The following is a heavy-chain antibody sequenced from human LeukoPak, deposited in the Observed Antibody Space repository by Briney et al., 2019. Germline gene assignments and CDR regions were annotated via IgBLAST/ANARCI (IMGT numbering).Heavy chain of an antibody. Sequence: SETLSLTCTVSGGSISSGGYFWNWIRQHPGKGLEWIGNIYHSGSTYLNPSLKSRVTISVDTSKNQFSLKLSSVTAADTAVYYCARRYSGYEYFDYWGQGTLVTVSS. V-gene: IGHV4-31*03. CDR2: IYHSGST. CDR1: GGSISSGGYF. D-gene: IGHD5-12*01. CDR3: ARRYSGYEYFDY. J-gene: IGHJ4*02.